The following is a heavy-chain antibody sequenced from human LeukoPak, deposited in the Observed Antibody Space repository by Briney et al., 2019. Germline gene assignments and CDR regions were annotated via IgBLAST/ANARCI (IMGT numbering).Heavy chain of an antibody. V-gene: IGHV4-4*07. J-gene: IGHJ2*01. Sequence: PSETLSLTCTVSGGSISSYYWSWIRQSAGKRPEWIGRVHATGTTNYNPSLKSRVTLSVDTFKRQFSLKLKSVTAADTAVYYCARVLGSSGYAGDWRFDLWGRGTLVTVSS. CDR3: ARVLGSSGYAGDWRFDL. D-gene: IGHD3-22*01. CDR1: GGSISSYY. CDR2: VHATGTT.